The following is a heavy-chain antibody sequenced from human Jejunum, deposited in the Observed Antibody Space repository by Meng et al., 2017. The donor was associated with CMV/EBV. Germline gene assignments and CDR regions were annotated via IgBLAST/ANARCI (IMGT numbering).Heavy chain of an antibody. V-gene: IGHV3-53*01. D-gene: IGHD3-10*01. J-gene: IGHJ4*02. CDR2: IYRGGTT. CDR3: AKVAMIRGVVFDF. Sequence: SGFTVSTNYMTWVRQPPGKGLEWVSVIYRGGTTYYAGSVKGRFTISRDNSKNTLYLQMNSLRADDTAVYYCAKVAMIRGVVFDFWGQGTLVTVSS. CDR1: GFTVSTNY.